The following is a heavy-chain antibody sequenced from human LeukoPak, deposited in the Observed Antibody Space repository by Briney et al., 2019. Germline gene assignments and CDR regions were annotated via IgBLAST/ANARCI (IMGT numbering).Heavy chain of an antibody. CDR2: IWYDGSNK. Sequence: GGSLRLSCAASGFTFSSYGMHWVRQAPGKGLEWVAVIWYDGSNKYYADSVKGRFTISGDNSQDTLYLELHRLSAEDTGVYYWAKGAMGDFWSGDLDYWGQGTLVTVSS. D-gene: IGHD3-3*01. J-gene: IGHJ4*02. CDR3: AKGAMGDFWSGDLDY. CDR1: GFTFSSYG. V-gene: IGHV3-33*06.